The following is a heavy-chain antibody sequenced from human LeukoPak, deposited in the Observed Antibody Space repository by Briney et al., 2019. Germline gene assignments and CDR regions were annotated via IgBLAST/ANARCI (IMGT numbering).Heavy chain of an antibody. J-gene: IGHJ4*02. CDR3: ARGENYYDSGSSLLPFDY. D-gene: IGHD3-10*01. Sequence: GGFLILSCAASGFTLSSYSMNWVRPPPGKGLEWVSYISSGSSNIYYAASMRGRLAIARDNAKNSLFLQMNSLRAEDTAVYYCARGENYYDSGSSLLPFDYWGQGTLVTVSS. CDR1: GFTLSSYS. V-gene: IGHV3-21*01. CDR2: ISSGSSNI.